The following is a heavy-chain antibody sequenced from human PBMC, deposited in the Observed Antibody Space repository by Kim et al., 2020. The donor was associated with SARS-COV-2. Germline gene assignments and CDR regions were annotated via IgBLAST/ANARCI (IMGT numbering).Heavy chain of an antibody. D-gene: IGHD5-12*01. CDR2: IGGSSGST. CDR1: GLRFSSYA. V-gene: IGHV3-23*01. J-gene: IGHJ4*02. Sequence: GGSLRLSCAASGLRFSSYAMNWVRQAPGKGLEWVSGIGGSSGSTYYANSVKGRFTISRDNSKNTVYLEMNSLRAEDTAVYYCAKDLGGGYSGYDYFGFDYWGQGILVTVSS. CDR3: AKDLGGGYSGYDYFGFDY.